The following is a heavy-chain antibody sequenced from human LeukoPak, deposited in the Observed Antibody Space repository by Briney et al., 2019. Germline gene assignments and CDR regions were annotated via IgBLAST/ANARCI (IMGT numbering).Heavy chain of an antibody. CDR2: LPPDELGI. V-gene: IGHV3-74*01. CDR3: VGTIASRGSEY. Sequence: GGSLRLSCAASGFTFSSYSMNWVRQAPGMGLVWVSRLPPDELGIIYADSVRGRFTVSRDNAKNTVYLQMNNLRVDDTAMYYCVGTIASRGSEYWGQGALVTVSS. J-gene: IGHJ4*02. CDR1: GFTFSSYS. D-gene: IGHD6-6*01.